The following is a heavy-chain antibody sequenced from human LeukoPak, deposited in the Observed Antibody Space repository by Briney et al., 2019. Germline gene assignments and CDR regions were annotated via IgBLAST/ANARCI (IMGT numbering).Heavy chain of an antibody. CDR1: GFTSSSYW. Sequence: PGGALRLSCAASGFTSSSYWMSWVRQAPGKGLEWVANIKQDGSEKYYVDSVKGRFTISRDNAKNSLYLQMNSLRAEDTAVYYCAREHDSSGYGTVISCFDYWGQGTLVTVSS. CDR3: AREHDSSGYGTVISCFDY. CDR2: IKQDGSEK. V-gene: IGHV3-7*01. J-gene: IGHJ4*02. D-gene: IGHD3-22*01.